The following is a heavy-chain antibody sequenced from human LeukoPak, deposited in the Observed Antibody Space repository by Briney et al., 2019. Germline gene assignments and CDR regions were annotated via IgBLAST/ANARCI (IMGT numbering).Heavy chain of an antibody. D-gene: IGHD5-18*01. CDR1: GYSISSDYY. Sequence: SETLSLTCAVSGYSISSDYYWGCIRHPPGKLLYLIAIISHSESTYYTPSLKSRFTISIDTSKNQFSLKLNSLTATDTAVYYCARVGGYSYGNYYFNYWGQGTLVTVSS. J-gene: IGHJ4*02. V-gene: IGHV4-38-2*01. CDR2: ISHSEST. CDR3: ARVGGYSYGNYYFNY.